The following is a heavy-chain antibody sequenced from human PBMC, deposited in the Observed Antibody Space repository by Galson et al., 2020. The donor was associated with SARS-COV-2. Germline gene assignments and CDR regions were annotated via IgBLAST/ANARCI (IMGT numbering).Heavy chain of an antibody. CDR2: IHHTGSA. Sequence: SWIRQFPGEGLEWIGYIHHTGSAFYNPSLESRVTISVDRSKNQFSLNLNSVTAADTAVYYCAREGYCTGGSCYGQFRYWSQGTLVTVSS. D-gene: IGHD2-15*01. CDR3: AREGYCTGGSCYGQFRY. V-gene: IGHV4-31*02. J-gene: IGHJ4*02.